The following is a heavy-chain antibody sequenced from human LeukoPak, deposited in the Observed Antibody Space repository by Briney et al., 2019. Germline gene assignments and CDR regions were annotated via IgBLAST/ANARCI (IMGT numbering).Heavy chain of an antibody. CDR1: GGPFRGYY. V-gene: IGHV4-34*01. CDR2: INHSRST. J-gene: IGHJ4*02. Sequence: SETLSLTCAVYGGPFRGYYWSWIRQPPGKVLEWIGEINHSRSTNYNPSLKSRGTISVDTSKPKFSLTLSYVTAADTAVYYCARGARKSARGYSYGYFGYWGQGTLVTVSS. D-gene: IGHD5-18*01. CDR3: ARGARKSARGYSYGYFGY.